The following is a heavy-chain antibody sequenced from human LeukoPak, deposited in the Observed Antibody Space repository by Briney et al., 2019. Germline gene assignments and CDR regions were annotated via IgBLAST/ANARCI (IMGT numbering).Heavy chain of an antibody. Sequence: SETLSLTCNVSGASMSSNYWSWIRQPPGKGLEWIGYIYHSGNTNYSPSLESRVTMSVDESKNQFSLRVHFVSAADTAVYYCASTRRAAVAGRFDSWGQGTMVTVSS. J-gene: IGHJ4*02. D-gene: IGHD6-19*01. CDR2: IYHSGNT. CDR3: ASTRRAAVAGRFDS. V-gene: IGHV4-4*09. CDR1: GASMSSNY.